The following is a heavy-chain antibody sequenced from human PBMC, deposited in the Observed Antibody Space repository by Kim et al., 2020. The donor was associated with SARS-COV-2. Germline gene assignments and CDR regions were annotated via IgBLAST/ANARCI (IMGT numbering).Heavy chain of an antibody. D-gene: IGHD3-22*01. Sequence: ASVKVSCKTSGDTLSNYYMHWVRQAPGQGLEWMGIMNPSDGNTRSPQKFQGRLTMTRDTSTSTVYMELSSLRSEDTAVYYCARDYDSSGFDLWGQVTLVT. CDR2: MNPSDGNT. CDR3: ARDYDSSGFDL. V-gene: IGHV1-46*01. CDR1: GDTLSNYY. J-gene: IGHJ4*02.